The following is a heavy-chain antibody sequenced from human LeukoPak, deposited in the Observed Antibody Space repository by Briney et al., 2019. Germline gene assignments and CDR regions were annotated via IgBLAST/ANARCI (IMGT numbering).Heavy chain of an antibody. Sequence: ASVKVSCKASGYTLTGHYMHWVRQAPGQGLEWMGWINSDSGGTKYAQKFQGSVIVTRVTSISTAYMELSRLKSDDTAVYYCARGRVHSWSDAFDIWGQGTTVTVSS. V-gene: IGHV1-2*02. CDR3: ARGRVHSWSDAFDI. CDR2: INSDSGGT. D-gene: IGHD1-1*01. CDR1: GYTLTGHY. J-gene: IGHJ3*02.